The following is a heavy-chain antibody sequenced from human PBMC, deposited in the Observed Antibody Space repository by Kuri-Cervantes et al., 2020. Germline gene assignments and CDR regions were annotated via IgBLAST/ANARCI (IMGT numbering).Heavy chain of an antibody. CDR3: TKDAIVATIFAFDI. D-gene: IGHD5-12*01. Sequence: GESLKISCAASGFTFSSYGMHWVRQAPGKGLEWVAFIRYDGSNKYYADSVKGRFTISRDNAKNSLSLQMNSLRAEDTAVYFCTKDAIVATIFAFDIWGQGTMVTVSS. J-gene: IGHJ3*02. CDR2: IRYDGSNK. CDR1: GFTFSSYG. V-gene: IGHV3-30*02.